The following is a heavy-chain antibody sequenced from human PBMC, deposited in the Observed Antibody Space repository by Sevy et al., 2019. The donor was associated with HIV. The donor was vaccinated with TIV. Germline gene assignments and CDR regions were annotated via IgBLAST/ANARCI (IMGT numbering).Heavy chain of an antibody. D-gene: IGHD6-19*01. J-gene: IGHJ4*02. CDR2: INSDSDTM. CDR3: TTVFAPDYYIAVAGNFDY. Sequence: GWSLRLSCVASGFPFNYYAMNWVRQAPGKGLEWILYINSDSDTMYYGDSVKGRFTISRDNAKNSLYLQMNSLRDEDTAVYYCTTVFAPDYYIAVAGNFDYWGQGTLVTVSS. V-gene: IGHV3-48*02. CDR1: GFPFNYYA.